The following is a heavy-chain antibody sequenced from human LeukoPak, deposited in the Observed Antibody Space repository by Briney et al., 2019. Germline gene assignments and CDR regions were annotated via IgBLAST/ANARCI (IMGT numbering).Heavy chain of an antibody. CDR2: INPDGSTI. J-gene: IGHJ3*01. V-gene: IGHV3-74*01. Sequence: GGSLRLSCAASGFCFGNYFMHWVRQAPGKGLIWVSRINPDGSTIYYADSVKGRFTISRDNVGSSLYLEMNSLSVEDTALYYCTRGLSGTHNAFDLWGQGTLVTVSS. D-gene: IGHD1-26*01. CDR1: GFCFGNYF. CDR3: TRGLSGTHNAFDL.